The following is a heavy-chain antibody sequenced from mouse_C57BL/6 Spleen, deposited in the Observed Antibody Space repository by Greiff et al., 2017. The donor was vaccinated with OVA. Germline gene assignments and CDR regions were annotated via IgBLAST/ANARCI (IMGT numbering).Heavy chain of an antibody. CDR2: IWSGGST. CDR1: GFSLTSYG. V-gene: IGHV2-2*01. J-gene: IGHJ1*03. D-gene: IGHD1-1*01. CDR3: ARRSGSSYGDFDV. Sequence: VKLMESGPGLVQPSQSLSITCTVSGFSLTSYGVHWVRQSPGKGLEWLGVIWSGGSTDYNAAFISRLSISKDNSRSQVLWKMNRLQADDTAIYYGARRSGSSYGDFDVWGTGTTVTVSS.